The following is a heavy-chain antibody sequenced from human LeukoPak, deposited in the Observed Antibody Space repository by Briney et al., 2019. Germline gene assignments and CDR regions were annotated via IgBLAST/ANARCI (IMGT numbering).Heavy chain of an antibody. J-gene: IGHJ4*02. CDR1: GFTFSSYS. D-gene: IGHD5-24*01. V-gene: IGHV3-21*01. Sequence: GGSLRLSCAASGFTFSSYSMNWVRQAPGKGLEWVSSISSSSSYIYYADSVKGRFTISRDNAKNSLYLQMNSLRAEGTAVYYCARDTRRWLQYSFDYWGQGTLVTVSS. CDR2: ISSSSSYI. CDR3: ARDTRRWLQYSFDY.